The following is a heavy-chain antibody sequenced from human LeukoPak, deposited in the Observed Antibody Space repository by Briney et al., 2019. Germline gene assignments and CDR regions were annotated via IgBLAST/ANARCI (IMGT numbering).Heavy chain of an antibody. CDR2: ISSSGGST. D-gene: IGHD3-22*01. J-gene: IGHJ6*03. V-gene: IGHV3-23*01. Sequence: GGSLRLSCAASGFTFSSYAMSWVRQAPGKGLEWVSAISSSGGSTYYADSVKGRFTISRDNSKNTLYLQMNSLRAEDTAVYYCAKAGQYYYDSSGYSNYYYMDVWGKGTTVTVSS. CDR3: AKAGQYYYDSSGYSNYYYMDV. CDR1: GFTFSSYA.